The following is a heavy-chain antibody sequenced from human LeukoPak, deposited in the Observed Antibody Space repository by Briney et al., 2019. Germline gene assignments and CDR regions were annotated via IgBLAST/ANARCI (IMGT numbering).Heavy chain of an antibody. CDR2: ISGSGGST. CDR1: AFTISSYG. Sequence: GGSLRLSCAASAFTISSYGMTWVRQAPGKGLEWVALISGSGGSTYYADSVKGRFTISRDNSKNTVYLQMNSLRAEDTAVYYCAKKDGYYDFWSGPPLDYWGQGTLVTVSS. CDR3: AKKDGYYDFWSGPPLDY. J-gene: IGHJ4*02. V-gene: IGHV3-23*01. D-gene: IGHD3-3*01.